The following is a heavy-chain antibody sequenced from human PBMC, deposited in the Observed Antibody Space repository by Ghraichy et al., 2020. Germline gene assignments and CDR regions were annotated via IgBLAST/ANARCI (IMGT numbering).Heavy chain of an antibody. CDR3: SRRTGYSNYLYYFDY. D-gene: IGHD4-11*01. V-gene: IGHV1-18*01. CDR1: GYTFTSYG. Sequence: ASVKVSCKASGYTFTSYGISWVRQAPGQGLEWMGWISAYNGNTNYAQKLQGRVTMTTDTSTSTAYMELRSLRSDDTAVYYCSRRTGYSNYLYYFDYWGQGTLVTVSS. CDR2: ISAYNGNT. J-gene: IGHJ4*02.